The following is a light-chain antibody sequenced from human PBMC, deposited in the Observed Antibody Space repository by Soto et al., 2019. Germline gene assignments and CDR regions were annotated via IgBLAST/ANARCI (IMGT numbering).Light chain of an antibody. CDR3: EHGYSFPLT. CDR2: SAP. V-gene: IGKV1-12*01. CDR1: QDINRW. Sequence: DIQMTQSPSSVSASVGDRVTITCRAYQDINRWLAWHQQKPGKAPNLLIFSAPSLQGGVPSRFSGSGSGTDFTLAITNLQPEDVATYDGEHGYSFPLTFGTGTKVDRK. J-gene: IGKJ3*01.